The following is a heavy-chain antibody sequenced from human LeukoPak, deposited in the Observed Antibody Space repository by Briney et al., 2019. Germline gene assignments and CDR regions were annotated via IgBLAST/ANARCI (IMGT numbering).Heavy chain of an antibody. J-gene: IGHJ4*02. CDR1: GFTFSSYG. CDR2: ISGSGGST. D-gene: IGHD5-12*01. Sequence: GGSLRLSCAASGFTFSSYGTSWVRQAPGKGLEWVSAISGSGGSTYYADSVKGRFTISRDNSKNTLYLQMNSLRAEDTAVYYCAKERSSLRREWLRWGFDYWGQGTLVTVSS. CDR3: AKERSSLRREWLRWGFDY. V-gene: IGHV3-23*01.